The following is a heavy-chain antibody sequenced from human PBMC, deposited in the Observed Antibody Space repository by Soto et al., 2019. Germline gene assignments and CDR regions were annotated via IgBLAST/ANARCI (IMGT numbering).Heavy chain of an antibody. Sequence: GAPAKVSCKASGGTSRSDSISWARQAPGKGLECMGGIIPIFGAADYTQKFQGRVRITADESTSTAYMELSSLRSEDTAVYYCWRDPCSTPSCLYGTDVWGQGTAVT. D-gene: IGHD2-2*01. CDR3: WRDPCSTPSCLYGTDV. V-gene: IGHV1-69*13. J-gene: IGHJ6*02. CDR1: GGTSRSDS. CDR2: IIPIFGAA.